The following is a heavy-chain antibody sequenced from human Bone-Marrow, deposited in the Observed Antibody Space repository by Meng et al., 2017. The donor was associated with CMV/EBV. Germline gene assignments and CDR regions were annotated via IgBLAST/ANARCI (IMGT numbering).Heavy chain of an antibody. CDR2: IYYSGST. V-gene: IGHV4-39*07. J-gene: IGHJ5*02. Sequence: SETLSLTCTVSGGSISSSSYYWGWIRQPPGKGLEWIGSIYYSGSTYYNPSLKSRVTISVDTSKNQFSLKLSSVTAADTAVYYCARDDRWEGEPRGQGTLVTVSS. CDR3: ARDDRWEGEP. CDR1: GGSISSSSYY. D-gene: IGHD1-26*01.